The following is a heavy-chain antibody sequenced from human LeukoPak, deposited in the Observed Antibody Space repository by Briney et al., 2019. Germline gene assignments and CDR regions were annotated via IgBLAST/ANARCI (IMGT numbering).Heavy chain of an antibody. CDR3: ATERWDL. D-gene: IGHD2-15*01. Sequence: GGSLRLSCAASGFTFSSYAMSWVRQAPGKGLEWVSVIYTDGNTYYADSVKGRFTISRDISKNTLYLQMNSLRAEDTAVYYCATERWDLWGRGTLVTVSS. CDR2: IYTDGNT. CDR1: GFTFSSYA. V-gene: IGHV3-53*01. J-gene: IGHJ2*01.